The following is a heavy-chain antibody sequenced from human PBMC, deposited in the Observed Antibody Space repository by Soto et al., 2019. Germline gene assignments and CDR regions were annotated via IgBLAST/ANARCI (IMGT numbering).Heavy chain of an antibody. Sequence: GASVKVSCKASGYTFTGYYMHWVRQAPGQGLEWMGWINPNSGGTNYAQKFQGRVTMTGDTSISTAYMELSRLRSDDTAVYYCAREDTIVLVVIIGSNWFDPWGQGPLVSLS. CDR3: AREDTIVLVVIIGSNWFDP. CDR2: INPNSGGT. J-gene: IGHJ5*02. D-gene: IGHD3-10*01. V-gene: IGHV1-2*02. CDR1: GYTFTGYY.